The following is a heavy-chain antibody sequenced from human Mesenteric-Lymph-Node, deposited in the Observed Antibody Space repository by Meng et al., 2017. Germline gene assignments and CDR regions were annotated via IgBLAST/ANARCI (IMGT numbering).Heavy chain of an antibody. D-gene: IGHD3-22*01. CDR1: GFTFSNHA. J-gene: IGHJ4*02. Sequence: GGSLRLSCAASGFTFSNHALSWVRQAPGRGLEWVSVISYSGATTRYADSVKGRFTISRDNSKNTLYLQMNSLRPEDTAVYYCAKVRRRLLDHDISTYYPRWGQGTLVTVSS. CDR2: ISYSGATT. V-gene: IGHV3-23*01. CDR3: AKVRRRLLDHDISTYYPR.